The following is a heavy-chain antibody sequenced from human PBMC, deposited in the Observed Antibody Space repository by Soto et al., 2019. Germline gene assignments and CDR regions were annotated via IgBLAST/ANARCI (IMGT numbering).Heavy chain of an antibody. D-gene: IGHD4-17*01. CDR1: GFTFSSYA. CDR2: ISGSGGST. Sequence: PGGSLRLSCAASGFTFSSYAMSWVRQAPGKGLEWVSAISGSGGSTYYADSVKGRFTISRDNSKNTLYLQMNSLRAEDTAVYYCAGPDGYGDYDLVLRFDYWGQGTLVTVSS. CDR3: AGPDGYGDYDLVLRFDY. V-gene: IGHV3-23*01. J-gene: IGHJ4*02.